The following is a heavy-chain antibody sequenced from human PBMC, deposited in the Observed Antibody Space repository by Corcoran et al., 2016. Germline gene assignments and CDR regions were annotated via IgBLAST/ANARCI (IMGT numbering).Heavy chain of an antibody. Sequence: QVQLVQSGAEVKKPGASVKVSCKASGYSLTSYAMHWVRHAPGHRPERMGCINTGSGNTKYSQTFQGRVTITRDTSASTAYMELSGLRSEDTAVYYCARDRYGFAPSYSYYSGMDVWRQGTTVTVSS. J-gene: IGHJ6*02. V-gene: IGHV1-3*04. CDR2: INTGSGNT. CDR3: ARDRYGFAPSYSYYSGMDV. D-gene: IGHD3-9*01. CDR1: GYSLTSYA.